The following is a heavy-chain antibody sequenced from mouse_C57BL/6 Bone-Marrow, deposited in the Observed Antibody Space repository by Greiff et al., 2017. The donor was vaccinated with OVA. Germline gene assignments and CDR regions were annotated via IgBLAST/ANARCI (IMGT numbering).Heavy chain of an antibody. CDR2: IYPGDGDT. J-gene: IGHJ2*01. V-gene: IGHV1-82*01. D-gene: IGHD2-2*01. CDR1: GYAFSSSW. CDR3: ARTSYGYDPYYFDY. Sequence: QVQLKQSGPELVKPGASVKISCKASGYAFSSSWMNWVKQRPGKGLEWIGRIYPGDGDTNYNGKFKGKATLTADKSSSTAYMQLSSLTSEDSAVYFCARTSYGYDPYYFDYWGQGTTLTVSS.